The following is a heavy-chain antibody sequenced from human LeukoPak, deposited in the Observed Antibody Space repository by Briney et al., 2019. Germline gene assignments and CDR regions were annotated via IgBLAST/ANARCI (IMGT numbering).Heavy chain of an antibody. J-gene: IGHJ4*02. CDR2: IIPIFGTA. CDR1: GGTFSSYA. Sequence: SVKVSCKASGGTFSSYATSWVRQAPGQGLEWMGGIIPIFGTANYAQKFQGRVTITADESTSTAYMELSSLRSEDTAVYYCASSRLGMGMYYFDYWGQGTLVTVSS. D-gene: IGHD7-27*01. V-gene: IGHV1-69*13. CDR3: ASSRLGMGMYYFDY.